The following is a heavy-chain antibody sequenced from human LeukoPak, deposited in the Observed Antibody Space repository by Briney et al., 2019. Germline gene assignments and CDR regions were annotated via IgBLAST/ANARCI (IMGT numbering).Heavy chain of an antibody. Sequence: GGSLRLSCAASGFTFSSYAMSWVRQAPGKGLEWVSAISGSGGSTYYAYSVKGRFTISRDNSKNTLYLQMNSLRAEDTAVYYCAKVIVVRGVSDAFDIWGQGTMVTASS. CDR1: GFTFSSYA. CDR2: ISGSGGST. V-gene: IGHV3-23*01. D-gene: IGHD3-10*01. CDR3: AKVIVVRGVSDAFDI. J-gene: IGHJ3*02.